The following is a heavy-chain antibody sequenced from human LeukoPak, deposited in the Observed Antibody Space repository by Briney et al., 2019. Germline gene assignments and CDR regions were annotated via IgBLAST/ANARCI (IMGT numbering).Heavy chain of an antibody. D-gene: IGHD4-17*01. CDR2: IYYSGST. Sequence: SETLSLTCAVSGGSISSNNWWGWVRQPPGKGLEWIGYIYYSGSTYYNPSLKSRVTISVDTSKNQFSLKLTSVTAADTAVYYCARETLTISRWFDPWGQGTLVTVSS. V-gene: IGHV4-30-4*01. CDR1: GGSISSNNW. CDR3: ARETLTISRWFDP. J-gene: IGHJ5*02.